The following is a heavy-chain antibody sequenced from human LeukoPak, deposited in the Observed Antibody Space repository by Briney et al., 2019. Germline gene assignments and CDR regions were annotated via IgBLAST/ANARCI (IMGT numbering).Heavy chain of an antibody. D-gene: IGHD2-2*01. J-gene: IGHJ5*02. CDR1: GGSISSYY. Sequence: SETLSLTCTVAGGSISSYYWSWIRQPAGKGLEWIGRIYTSGSTNYNPSLKSRVTMSVDTSKNQFPLKLSSVTAADTAVYYCARDLGRYCSSTSCTSFDPWGQGTLVTVSS. CDR3: ARDLGRYCSSTSCTSFDP. CDR2: IYTSGST. V-gene: IGHV4-4*07.